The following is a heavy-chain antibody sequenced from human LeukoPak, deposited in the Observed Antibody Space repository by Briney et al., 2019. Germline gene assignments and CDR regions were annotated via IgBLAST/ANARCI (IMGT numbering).Heavy chain of an antibody. Sequence: GGSLRLSCAASGFTFSSYAMSWVRQAPGKGLEWVSAISGSGGSTYYAGSVKGRFTISRDNSKNTLYLQMNSLRAEDTAVYYCAKDLPSKTAYSSSPGDYFDYWGQGTLVTVSS. V-gene: IGHV3-23*01. CDR1: GFTFSSYA. CDR2: ISGSGGST. J-gene: IGHJ4*02. D-gene: IGHD6-6*01. CDR3: AKDLPSKTAYSSSPGDYFDY.